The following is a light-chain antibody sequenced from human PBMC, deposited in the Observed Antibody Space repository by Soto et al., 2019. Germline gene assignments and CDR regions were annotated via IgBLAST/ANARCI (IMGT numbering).Light chain of an antibody. J-gene: IGKJ1*01. CDR2: AAS. CDR1: QSISSY. CDR3: QHYNSYSEA. Sequence: DIQMTQSPSSLSASVGDRVTITCRASQSISSYLNWYQQKPGKAPKLLIYAASSLQSGVPSRFSGSGSGTDFTLTISSLQPEDFAVYYCQHYNSYSEAFGQGTKVDIK. V-gene: IGKV1-39*01.